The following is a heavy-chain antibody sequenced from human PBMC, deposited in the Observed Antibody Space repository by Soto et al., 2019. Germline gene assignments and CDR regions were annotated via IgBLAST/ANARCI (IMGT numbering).Heavy chain of an antibody. CDR2: ISYDGSNK. CDR3: AKDYDFWSGYCDY. CDR1: GFTFSSYG. Sequence: GGSLRLSCAASGFTFSSYGMHWVRQAPGKGLEWVAVISYDGSNKYYADSVKGRFTISRDNSKNTLYLQMNSLRAEDTAVYYCAKDYDFWSGYCDYWGQGTLVTVSS. D-gene: IGHD3-3*01. J-gene: IGHJ4*02. V-gene: IGHV3-30*18.